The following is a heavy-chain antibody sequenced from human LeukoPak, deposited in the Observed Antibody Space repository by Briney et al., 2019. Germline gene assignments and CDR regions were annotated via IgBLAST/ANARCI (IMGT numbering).Heavy chain of an antibody. D-gene: IGHD2-15*01. CDR2: ISTDGYTT. CDR3: VVGGSPGY. J-gene: IGHJ4*02. Sequence: PGGSLRLSCAASGLAFSAYKMHWVRQAPRKGLVWVSRISTDGYTTDYADFAQGRFTASRDNTKNTWSLEMNSLRAEDTAVYYCVVGGSPGYWGQGTLVTVSS. CDR1: GLAFSAYK. V-gene: IGHV3-74*01.